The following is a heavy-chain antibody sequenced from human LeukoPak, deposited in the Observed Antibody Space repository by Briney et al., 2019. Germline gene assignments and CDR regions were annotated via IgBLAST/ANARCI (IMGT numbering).Heavy chain of an antibody. CDR3: ARGDGYNSYYFDY. Sequence: GGSLRLSCAASGFTFSSYAMSWVRQAPGKGLEWVSAISGSGGSTYYADSVKGRFTISRDNAKNSLYLQMNSLRAEDTAVYYCARGDGYNSYYFDYWGQGTLVTVSS. D-gene: IGHD5-24*01. J-gene: IGHJ4*02. V-gene: IGHV3-23*01. CDR1: GFTFSSYA. CDR2: ISGSGGST.